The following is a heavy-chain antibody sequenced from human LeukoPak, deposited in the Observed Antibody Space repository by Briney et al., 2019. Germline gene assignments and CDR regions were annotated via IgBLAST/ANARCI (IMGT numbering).Heavy chain of an antibody. CDR3: ARGGYCSGSSCYTPRYFDY. J-gene: IGHJ4*02. V-gene: IGHV3-74*01. Sequence: GGSLRLSCAASGFTFSSYWMHWVRHAPGKGLVWVSRINNDGSSTSYADSVKGRFTISRDNAKNTLYLQMNSLRAEDTAVYYCARGGYCSGSSCYTPRYFDYCGQGTLVTVSS. CDR1: GFTFSSYW. CDR2: INNDGSST. D-gene: IGHD2-2*02.